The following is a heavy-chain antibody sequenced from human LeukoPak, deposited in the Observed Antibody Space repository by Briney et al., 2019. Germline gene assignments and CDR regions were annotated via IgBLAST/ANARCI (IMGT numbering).Heavy chain of an antibody. J-gene: IGHJ4*02. Sequence: PSETLSLTCAVSGGSISSSNWWSWVRQPPGKGLEWIGSIYYSGSTYYNPSLKSRVTVSVDTSKNQFSLELRSVTAADTAVYSCARHGWLGVGGWYWGQGTLVTVSS. D-gene: IGHD6-19*01. CDR3: ARHGWLGVGGWY. V-gene: IGHV4-39*01. CDR2: IYYSGST. CDR1: GGSISSSNW.